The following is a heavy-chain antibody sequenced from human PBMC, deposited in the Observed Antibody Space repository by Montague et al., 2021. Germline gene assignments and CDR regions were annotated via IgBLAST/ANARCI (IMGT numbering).Heavy chain of an antibody. D-gene: IGHD1-1*01. J-gene: IGHJ3*02. Sequence: SETLSLTCTVSGGSISSYFWTWIRQPPGKGLEWIGCISYSGSTNFNPSLKSRVTISLDTSKNQFSLNLSSVTAADTAVYYCARDTTTDGFDIWGQGTMVTVSS. CDR1: GGSISSYF. CDR2: ISYSGST. CDR3: ARDTTTDGFDI. V-gene: IGHV4-59*13.